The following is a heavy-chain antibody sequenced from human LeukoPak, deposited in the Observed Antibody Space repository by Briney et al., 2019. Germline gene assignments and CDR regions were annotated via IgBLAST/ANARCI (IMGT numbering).Heavy chain of an antibody. J-gene: IGHJ4*02. D-gene: IGHD3-3*01. Sequence: GGSLRLSCAASGFTFSSYSMNWVRQAPGKGLEWVSYISSSSSTIYYADSVKGRFTISRDNAKNSLYLQMNSLRAEDTAVYYCAKDLPYDFWSGYSHGLYYFDYWGQGTLVTVSS. CDR1: GFTFSSYS. V-gene: IGHV3-48*04. CDR3: AKDLPYDFWSGYSHGLYYFDY. CDR2: ISSSSSTI.